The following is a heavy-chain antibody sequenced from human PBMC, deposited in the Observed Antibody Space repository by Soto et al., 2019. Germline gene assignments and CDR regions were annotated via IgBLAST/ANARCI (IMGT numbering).Heavy chain of an antibody. D-gene: IGHD5-12*01. Sequence: QVQLVQSGGEVKKPGASVTVSCKASGYTFINYHITWVRQAPGQGLEWMAWINTYYGMTDYAQSFQGRVTMTRDTSTSTAYMEHRNLGSDDTAVYFCAKSPRGEMATDWGQGTLVPVSS. CDR1: GYTFINYH. CDR2: INTYYGMT. CDR3: AKSPRGEMATD. V-gene: IGHV1-18*01. J-gene: IGHJ4*02.